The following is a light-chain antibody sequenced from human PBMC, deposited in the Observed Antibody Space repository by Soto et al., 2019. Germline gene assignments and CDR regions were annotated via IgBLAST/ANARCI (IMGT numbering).Light chain of an antibody. Sequence: IQLTQFPSSLSASVGDRVTITCRASQGVSSHLAWHQQKPGKAPKLLIYEVSTLQSGVPSRFSGSVSGTDFPLTISSLQPEDFATYYCHRLNGYPITFGQGTRLEIK. V-gene: IGKV1-9*01. CDR1: QGVSSH. CDR3: HRLNGYPIT. CDR2: EVS. J-gene: IGKJ5*01.